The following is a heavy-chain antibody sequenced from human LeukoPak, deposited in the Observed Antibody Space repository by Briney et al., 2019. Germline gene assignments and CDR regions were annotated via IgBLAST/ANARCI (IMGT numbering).Heavy chain of an antibody. CDR2: IRYDGSNK. CDR3: AKGLNYDFWSGLDY. Sequence: PGGSLRLSCAASGFTFSSYGMHWVRQAPGKGLEWVAFIRYDGSNKYYADSVKGRFTISRDNSKNTLYLQMNSLRAEDTAVYYCAKGLNYDFWSGLDYWGQGTLVTVSS. V-gene: IGHV3-30*02. J-gene: IGHJ4*02. CDR1: GFTFSSYG. D-gene: IGHD3-3*01.